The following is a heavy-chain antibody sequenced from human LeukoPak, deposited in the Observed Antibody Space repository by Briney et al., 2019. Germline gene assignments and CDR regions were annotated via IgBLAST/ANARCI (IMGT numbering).Heavy chain of an antibody. J-gene: IGHJ4*02. D-gene: IGHD3-10*01. CDR1: GGSISSGGYS. CDR2: IYHSGST. V-gene: IGHV4-30-2*01. Sequence: PSETLSLTCAVSGGSISSGGYSWSWIRQPPGKGLEWIGYIYHSGSTYYNPSLKSRVTISVDRSKNQFSLKLSSVTAADTAVYXXXXXXXXSGSYYRGDYWGQGTLVTVSS. CDR3: XXXXXXSGSYYRGDY.